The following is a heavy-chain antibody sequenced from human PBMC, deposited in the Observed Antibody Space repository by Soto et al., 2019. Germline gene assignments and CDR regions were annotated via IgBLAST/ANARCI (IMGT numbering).Heavy chain of an antibody. V-gene: IGHV3-23*01. J-gene: IGHJ4*02. CDR3: AKNLYYDFWSGYSN. CDR1: GLPFSSYA. D-gene: IGHD3-3*01. CDR2: ISGSGGST. Sequence: GGSLKLSCAASGLPFSSYAMSWVRQAPGKGLEWVSAISGSGGSTYYADSVKGRFTISRDNSKNTLYLQMNSLRAEDTAVYYCAKNLYYDFWSGYSNWGQGTLVTVSS.